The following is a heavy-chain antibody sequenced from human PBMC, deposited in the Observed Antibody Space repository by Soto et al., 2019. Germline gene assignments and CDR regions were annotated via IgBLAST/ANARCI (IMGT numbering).Heavy chain of an antibody. V-gene: IGHV3-64D*08. CDR2: INTNGGST. J-gene: IGHJ3*02. CDR1: GFTFSSYA. D-gene: IGHD2-15*01. CDR3: VKESLGYCSGGSCYRGAFDI. Sequence: GGSLRLSCSASGFTFSSYAMHWVRQAPGKGLEFVSTINTNGGSTYYADSVKGRFTISRDNSKNTLYLQMSSLRAEDTAVYYCVKESLGYCSGGSCYRGAFDIWGQGTMVTVSS.